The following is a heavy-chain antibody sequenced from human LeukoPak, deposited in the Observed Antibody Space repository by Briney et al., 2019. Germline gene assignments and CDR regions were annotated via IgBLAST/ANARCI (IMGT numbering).Heavy chain of an antibody. CDR2: INHSGST. CDR1: GGSFSGYY. J-gene: IGHJ4*02. CDR3: ARQLAVAAYFDY. Sequence: PSETLSLTCAVYGGSFSGYYWSWIRQPPGKGLEWIGEINHSGSTNYNPSLKSRVTISVDTSKNQFSLKLSSVTAADTAVYYCARQLAVAAYFDYWGQGMLVTVSS. D-gene: IGHD6-19*01. V-gene: IGHV4-34*01.